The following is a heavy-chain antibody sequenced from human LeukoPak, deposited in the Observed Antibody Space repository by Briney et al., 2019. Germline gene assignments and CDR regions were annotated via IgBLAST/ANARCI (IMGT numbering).Heavy chain of an antibody. V-gene: IGHV3-33*06. CDR3: AKDYRAVTTVYFDY. Sequence: GGSLRLSCAASGFPFSSYGVHWVRQAPGRGLVCVAVIWYDGSNKYYADSVKGRITISRDNSKNTLYLQMNSLRAEDTAVYYCAKDYRAVTTVYFDYWGQGTLVTVSS. CDR1: GFPFSSYG. D-gene: IGHD4-17*01. CDR2: IWYDGSNK. J-gene: IGHJ4*02.